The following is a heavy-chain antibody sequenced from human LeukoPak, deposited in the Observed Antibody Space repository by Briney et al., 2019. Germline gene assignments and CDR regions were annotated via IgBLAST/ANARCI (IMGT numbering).Heavy chain of an antibody. J-gene: IGHJ4*02. D-gene: IGHD3-10*01. CDR1: GFTFSIYA. CDR2: ISANGGST. CDR3: AKPHPSSGSYPPFDY. Sequence: HPGGSLRLSCAASGFTFSIYAMSWVRQAPGKGLEWVSAISANGGSTYYADSVRGRFTISRDNSENTLYLQMNTLRAEDTAVYYCAKPHPSSGSYPPFDYWGQGTLVTVSS. V-gene: IGHV3-23*01.